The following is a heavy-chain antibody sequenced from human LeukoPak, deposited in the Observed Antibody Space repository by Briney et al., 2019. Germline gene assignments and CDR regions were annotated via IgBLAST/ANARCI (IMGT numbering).Heavy chain of an antibody. CDR3: ARDGTRRSYGMDV. J-gene: IGHJ6*02. CDR2: INHSGST. Sequence: SETLSLTCAVYGGSFSGYYWGWIRQPPGKGLEWIGEINHSGSTNYNPSLKSRVTISVDTSKNQFSLKLSSVTAADTAVYYCARDGTRRSYGMDVWGQGTTVTASS. CDR1: GGSFSGYY. V-gene: IGHV4-34*01.